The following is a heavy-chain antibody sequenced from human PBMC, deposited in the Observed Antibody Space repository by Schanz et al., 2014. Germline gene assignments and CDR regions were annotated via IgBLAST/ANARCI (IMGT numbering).Heavy chain of an antibody. V-gene: IGHV3-30*04. CDR3: AKSYDTSGYSGFDY. D-gene: IGHD3-22*01. Sequence: QVQLVESGGGVVQPGRSLRLSCAASGFPVRSYAMHWVRPAPGKGLEWGAAISYDGSNQYYTDSVKGRFTVSRDNSKNTVYLQMNSLRAEDTAVYFGAKSYDTSGYSGFDYWGQGTLVTVSS. J-gene: IGHJ4*02. CDR2: ISYDGSNQ. CDR1: GFPVRSYA.